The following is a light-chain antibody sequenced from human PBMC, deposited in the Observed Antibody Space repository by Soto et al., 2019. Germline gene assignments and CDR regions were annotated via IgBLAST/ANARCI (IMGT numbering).Light chain of an antibody. V-gene: IGLV2-23*01. CDR3: CSYAHSDTHDYV. CDR1: SSDVGSYKF. CDR2: EGD. Sequence: QSVLTQPASVSGSPGQSITIPCTGISSDVGSYKFVSWYQHHPGKAPKLMIFEGDKRPSGVSDRFSASKSGTTASLTISGLQPEDEADYYCCSYAHSDTHDYVFGPGTKVT. J-gene: IGLJ1*01.